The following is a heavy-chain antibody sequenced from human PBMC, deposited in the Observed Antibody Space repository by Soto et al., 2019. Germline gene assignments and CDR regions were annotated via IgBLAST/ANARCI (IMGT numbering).Heavy chain of an antibody. Sequence: GESLKISCKGSGYSFTTYWINWVRQMPGKGLEWIGRIDPSDSYTQYSPSFQGHVTISADKSITTAYLQWSSLRASDTDMYYCVRRSDYFDYWGQGTLVTVSS. CDR2: IDPSDSYT. V-gene: IGHV5-10-1*01. CDR1: GYSFTTYW. J-gene: IGHJ4*02. CDR3: VRRSDYFDY.